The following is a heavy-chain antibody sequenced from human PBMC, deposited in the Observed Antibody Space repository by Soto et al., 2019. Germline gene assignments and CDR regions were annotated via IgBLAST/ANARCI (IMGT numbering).Heavy chain of an antibody. CDR1: GGSISSYY. D-gene: IGHD3-10*01. Sequence: PSETLSLTCTVSGGSISSYYWSWIRQPPGKGLEWIGYIYYSGSTNYNPSLKSRVTISVDTSKNQFSLKLSSVTAADTAVYYCARGSRGWGYGSGSYRTQFDYWGQGTLVTVSS. J-gene: IGHJ4*02. V-gene: IGHV4-59*01. CDR3: ARGSRGWGYGSGSYRTQFDY. CDR2: IYYSGST.